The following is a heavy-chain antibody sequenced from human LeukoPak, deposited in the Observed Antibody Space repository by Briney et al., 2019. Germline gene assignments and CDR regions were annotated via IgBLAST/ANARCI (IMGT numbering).Heavy chain of an antibody. CDR3: ARSRDGYNPFFDY. J-gene: IGHJ4*02. CDR1: GGSISSYY. Sequence: SETLSLTCTVSGGSISSYYWSWIRQPPGKGLEWIGYIYYSGSTYYNPSLKSRVTISVDTSKNQFSLKLSSVTAADTAVYYCARSRDGYNPFFDYWGQGTLVTVSS. CDR2: IYYSGST. D-gene: IGHD5-24*01. V-gene: IGHV4-59*01.